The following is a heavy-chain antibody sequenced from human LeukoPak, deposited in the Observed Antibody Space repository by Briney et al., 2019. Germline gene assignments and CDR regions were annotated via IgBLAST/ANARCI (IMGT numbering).Heavy chain of an antibody. V-gene: IGHV3-23*01. Sequence: GGSLRLSCAASGFTFSSYAMSWVRQAPGKGLEWVSAIRGSGGSTYNAESVKGRFTISRDNSKNTLYLQMNSLRAEDTAVYYCAKLNGASPLYGIDVWGQGTTVTVSS. CDR2: IRGSGGST. D-gene: IGHD4-17*01. CDR3: AKLNGASPLYGIDV. J-gene: IGHJ6*02. CDR1: GFTFSSYA.